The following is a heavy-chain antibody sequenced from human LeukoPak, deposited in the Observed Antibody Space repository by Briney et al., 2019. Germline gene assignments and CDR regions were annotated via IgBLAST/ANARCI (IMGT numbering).Heavy chain of an antibody. CDR3: ARGYYYVDV. V-gene: IGHV3-11*04. J-gene: IGHJ6*03. CDR2: ISTSGSTI. CDR1: GFAFSDYY. Sequence: GGSLRLSCAASGFAFSDYYMSWIRQAPGKGLEWISYISTSGSTINDADSVRGRFTVSRDNAKNSLYLQMNSLRAEDTAVYYCARGYYYVDVWGTGTTVTVSS.